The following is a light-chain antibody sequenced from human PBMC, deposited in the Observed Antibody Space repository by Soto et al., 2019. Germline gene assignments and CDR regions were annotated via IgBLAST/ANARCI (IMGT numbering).Light chain of an antibody. J-gene: IGLJ1*01. CDR2: EGS. Sequence: QSALTQPASVSGSPGQSITISCTGTSSDVGSFNFVSWYQQHPGKAPKLMIYEGSKRPSGVSNRFSGSKSGNSASLTISGLQAQDEADYYCCSYAGRATYVFGTGTKVTVL. CDR1: SSDVGSFNF. CDR3: CSYAGRATYV. V-gene: IGLV2-23*01.